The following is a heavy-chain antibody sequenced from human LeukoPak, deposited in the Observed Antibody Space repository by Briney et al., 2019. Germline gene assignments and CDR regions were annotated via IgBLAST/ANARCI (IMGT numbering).Heavy chain of an antibody. CDR2: INHSGST. J-gene: IGHJ5*02. CDR1: GGSFSGYY. D-gene: IGHD3-10*01. V-gene: IGHV4-34*01. CDR3: ARGGNHNWFDP. Sequence: SETLSLTCAVYGGSFSGYYWSWIRQPPGKGLEWIGEINHSGSTNYNPSLKSRVTISVDTSKNQFSLKLSSVTAADTAEYYCARGGNHNWFDPWGQGTLVTVSS.